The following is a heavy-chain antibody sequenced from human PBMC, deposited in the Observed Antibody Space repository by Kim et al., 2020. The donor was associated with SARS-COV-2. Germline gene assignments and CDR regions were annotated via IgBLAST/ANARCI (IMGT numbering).Heavy chain of an antibody. D-gene: IGHD3-10*02. CDR2: IGGDGIST. Sequence: GGSLRLSCAASGFTLRSYWINWVRQAPGKGLVWVSRIGGDGISTHNADSVKGRFTVSRDNDDNTVYLQMNSLRADDTAVYYCARGMFKTGFDVWGQGTTVTVSS. CDR3: ARGMFKTGFDV. V-gene: IGHV3-74*01. J-gene: IGHJ6*02. CDR1: GFTLRSYW.